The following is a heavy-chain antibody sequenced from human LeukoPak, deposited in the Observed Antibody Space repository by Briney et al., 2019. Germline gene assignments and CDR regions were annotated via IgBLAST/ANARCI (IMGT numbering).Heavy chain of an antibody. CDR3: ASGPHNYYDILTDTFDY. CDR1: GGTFSSYA. D-gene: IGHD3-9*01. V-gene: IGHV1-69*04. Sequence: SVKVSCKASGGTFSSYAISWVRQAPGQGLEWMGRIIPILGIANYAQKFQGRVTITADKSTSTAYMELSSLRSEDTAVYYCASGPHNYYDILTDTFDYWGQGTLVTVSS. CDR2: IIPILGIA. J-gene: IGHJ4*02.